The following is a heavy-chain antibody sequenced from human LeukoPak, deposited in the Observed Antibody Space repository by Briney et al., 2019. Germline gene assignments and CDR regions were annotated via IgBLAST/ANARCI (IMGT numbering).Heavy chain of an antibody. V-gene: IGHV3-21*01. Sequence: GGSLRLSCAASGFTFSSYSMNWVRQAPGKGLEWVSSISSSSSYIYYADSVKGRFTISRDNAKNSLYLQMNSLRAEDTAVYYCATPYTVTNGYYYYMDVWGKGTTVTVSS. J-gene: IGHJ6*03. D-gene: IGHD4-17*01. CDR2: ISSSSSYI. CDR3: ATPYTVTNGYYYYMDV. CDR1: GFTFSSYS.